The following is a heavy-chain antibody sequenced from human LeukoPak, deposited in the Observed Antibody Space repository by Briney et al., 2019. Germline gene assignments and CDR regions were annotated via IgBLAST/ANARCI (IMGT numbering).Heavy chain of an antibody. J-gene: IGHJ3*02. Sequence: GGSLRLSCAASGFTFSSYWMSWVRQAPGKGLEWVANIKQDGSEKYYGDSVKGRFTISRDNAKNSLYLQMNSLRAEDTAVYYCAREGGYCSGGSCYMFVSNAFDIWGQGTMVTVSS. V-gene: IGHV3-7*03. D-gene: IGHD2-15*01. CDR2: IKQDGSEK. CDR3: AREGGYCSGGSCYMFVSNAFDI. CDR1: GFTFSSYW.